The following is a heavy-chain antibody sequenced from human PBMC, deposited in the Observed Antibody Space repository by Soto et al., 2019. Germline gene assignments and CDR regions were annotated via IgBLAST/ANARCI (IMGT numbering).Heavy chain of an antibody. CDR2: IWYDSSNI. CDR1: GFTFSTYV. CDR3: PSLIDSFDI. V-gene: IGHV3-33*01. Sequence: PGGSLRLSCAATGFTFSTYVMHWVRQAPGKGLEWVAAIWYDSSNIYYADSVKGRFTISRDNYKSTLYLQINSLRAEDTAVYYCPSLIDSFDIWGQGKMVTVSS. J-gene: IGHJ3*02.